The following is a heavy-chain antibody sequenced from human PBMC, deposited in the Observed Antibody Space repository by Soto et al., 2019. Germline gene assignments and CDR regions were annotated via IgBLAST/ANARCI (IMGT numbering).Heavy chain of an antibody. D-gene: IGHD5-12*01. Sequence: EVHLLESGGGLVQPGGSLRLSCAASGFTFSSYAMSWVRQAPGKGLEWVSGIGASGAGTYYADSVKGRFTISRDNSKNTLYLQMNSLRAEDTAVYYCARGGGYEEVFLWHCAFDIWGQGTMVTVSS. J-gene: IGHJ3*02. CDR1: GFTFSSYA. CDR3: ARGGGYEEVFLWHCAFDI. CDR2: IGASGAGT. V-gene: IGHV3-23*01.